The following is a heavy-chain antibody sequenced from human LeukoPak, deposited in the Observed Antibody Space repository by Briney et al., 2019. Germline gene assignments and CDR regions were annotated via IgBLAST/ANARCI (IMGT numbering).Heavy chain of an antibody. D-gene: IGHD6-19*01. CDR3: ARSIWGSSGWLAGNDAFDI. V-gene: IGHV1-18*01. CDR2: ISAYNGNT. J-gene: IGHJ3*02. CDR1: GYTFTSYG. Sequence: GASVKVSCKASGYTFTSYGISWVRQAPGQGLEWMGWISAYNGNTNYAQKLQGRVTMTTDTSTSTAYMELRSLRSDDTAVYYCARSIWGSSGWLAGNDAFDIWGQGTMVTVSS.